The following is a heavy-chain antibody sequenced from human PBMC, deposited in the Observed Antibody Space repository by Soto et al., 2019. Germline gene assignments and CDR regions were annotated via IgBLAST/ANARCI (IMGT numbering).Heavy chain of an antibody. CDR1: GYTFTSYG. J-gene: IGHJ4*02. CDR3: ARDIVGYYFDY. CDR2: ISAYNGNT. V-gene: IGHV1-18*01. Sequence: ASVKVSCKASGYTFTSYGISWVRRAPGQGLEWMGWISAYNGNTNYAQKPQGRVTMTTDTSTSTAYMELRSLRSDDTAVYYCARDIVGYYFDYWGQGTLVTVSS. D-gene: IGHD2-21*01.